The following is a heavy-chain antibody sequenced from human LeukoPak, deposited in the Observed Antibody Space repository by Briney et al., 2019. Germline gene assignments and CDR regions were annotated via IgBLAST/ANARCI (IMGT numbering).Heavy chain of an antibody. J-gene: IGHJ4*02. CDR2: INHSGST. Sequence: SETLSLTCAGYGGSFSGYYWSWIRQPPGKGLEWIWEINHSGSTNYNPSPKSRVTISVDTSKHQFYLKLRSVTAEDTAVYYCARGLRSSWYFDYWGQGTLVTVSS. CDR3: ARGLRSSWYFDY. D-gene: IGHD6-13*01. CDR1: GGSFSGYY. V-gene: IGHV4-34*01.